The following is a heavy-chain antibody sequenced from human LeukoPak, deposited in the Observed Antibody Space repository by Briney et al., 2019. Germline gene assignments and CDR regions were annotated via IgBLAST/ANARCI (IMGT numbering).Heavy chain of an antibody. D-gene: IGHD6-13*01. J-gene: IGHJ4*02. CDR3: AREKKVSGALSLIRGSITAAGTLDY. V-gene: IGHV4-61*02. CDR1: GGSISSGSYY. CDR2: IYSSGST. Sequence: TASETLSLTCTVSGGSISSGSYYWSWIRQPAGKGLEWIGRIYSSGSTNYNPSLKSRVTISVDTSKNQFSLKLSSVTAADTAVYYCAREKKVSGALSLIRGSITAAGTLDYWGQGTLVTVSS.